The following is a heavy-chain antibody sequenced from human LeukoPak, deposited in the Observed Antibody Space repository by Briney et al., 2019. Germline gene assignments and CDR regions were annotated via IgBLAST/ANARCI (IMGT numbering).Heavy chain of an antibody. CDR3: ARDLENSSSWYIRYFDL. CDR1: GYSISSGYY. CDR2: IYHSGST. V-gene: IGHV4-38-2*02. D-gene: IGHD6-13*01. J-gene: IGHJ2*01. Sequence: SETLSLTCTVSGYSISSGYYWGWIRQPPGKGLEWIGSIYHSGSTYYNPSLKSRVTISVDTSKNQFSLKLSSVTAADTAVYYCARDLENSSSWYIRYFDLWGRGTLVTVSS.